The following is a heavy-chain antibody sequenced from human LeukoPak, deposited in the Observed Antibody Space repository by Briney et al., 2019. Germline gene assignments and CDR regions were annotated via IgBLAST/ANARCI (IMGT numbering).Heavy chain of an antibody. J-gene: IGHJ3*02. CDR1: GFTFISYS. CDR2: ISSSSSYI. D-gene: IGHD1-26*01. Sequence: GGSLRLSCAASGFTFISYSMNWVRQAPGKGLEWVSSISSSSSYIYYADSVKGRFTISRDNAKNSLYLQMNSLRAEDTAVYYCARKKVGATTRYAFDIWGQGTMVTVSS. CDR3: ARKKVGATTRYAFDI. V-gene: IGHV3-21*01.